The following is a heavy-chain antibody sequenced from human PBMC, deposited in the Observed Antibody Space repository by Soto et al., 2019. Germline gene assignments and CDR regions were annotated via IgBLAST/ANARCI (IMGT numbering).Heavy chain of an antibody. Sequence: APVKASCKASGYTFTGYYMHWVRQAPGQGLEWMGWINPNSGGTNYAQKFQGWVTMTRDTSISTAYMELSRLRSDDTAVYYCARDLRYYGSGSYYNGPAYYYYYGMDVWGQGTTVTVSS. D-gene: IGHD3-10*01. CDR3: ARDLRYYGSGSYYNGPAYYYYYGMDV. V-gene: IGHV1-2*04. CDR1: GYTFTGYY. J-gene: IGHJ6*02. CDR2: INPNSGGT.